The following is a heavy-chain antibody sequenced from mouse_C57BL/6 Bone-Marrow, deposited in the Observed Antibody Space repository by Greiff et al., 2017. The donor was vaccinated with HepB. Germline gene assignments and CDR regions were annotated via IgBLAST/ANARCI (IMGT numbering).Heavy chain of an antibody. V-gene: IGHV1-9*01. CDR1: GHTFTGYW. J-gene: IGHJ3*01. D-gene: IGHD3-2*02. CDR2: SLPGSGST. CDR3: ARGRRTAQFAY. Sequence: VQLQQSGAELMKPGASVKLSCKATGHTFTGYWIEWVKQRPGHGLEWIGESLPGSGSTNYNEKFKGKATFTADTATNTAYMQLSSLTTEDSAIYCCARGRRTAQFAYWGQGTLVTVSA.